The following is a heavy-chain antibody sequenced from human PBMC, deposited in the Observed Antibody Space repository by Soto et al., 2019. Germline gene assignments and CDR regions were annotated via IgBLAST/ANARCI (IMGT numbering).Heavy chain of an antibody. Sequence: GGSLRLSCAASGFTFSSYGMHWVRQAPGKGLEWVAVIWYDGSNKYYADSVKGRFTISRDNSKNTLYLLMNSLRAEDTAVYYCARDLSIDRGSSSFGYWGQGTLVTVSS. CDR2: IWYDGSNK. D-gene: IGHD6-6*01. CDR3: ARDLSIDRGSSSFGY. J-gene: IGHJ4*02. CDR1: GFTFSSYG. V-gene: IGHV3-33*01.